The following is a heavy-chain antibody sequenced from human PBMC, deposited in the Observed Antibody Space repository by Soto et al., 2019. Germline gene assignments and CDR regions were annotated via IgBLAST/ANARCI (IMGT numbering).Heavy chain of an antibody. J-gene: IGHJ4*02. D-gene: IGHD6-19*01. V-gene: IGHV3-30*18. CDR1: GFTFSSYG. Sequence: PGGSLRLSCAASGFTFSSYGMHWVRQAPGKGLEWVAVISYDGSNKYYADSVKGRFTIYRDNSKNTLYLQMNSLRVEDTVVYYCAKERGPNSSGWYGPDYWGQGTLVTVSS. CDR3: AKERGPNSSGWYGPDY. CDR2: ISYDGSNK.